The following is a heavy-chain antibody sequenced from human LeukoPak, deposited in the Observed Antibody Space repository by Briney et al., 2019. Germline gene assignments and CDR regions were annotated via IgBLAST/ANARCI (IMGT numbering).Heavy chain of an antibody. V-gene: IGHV4-34*01. CDR1: GGSFSGYY. D-gene: IGHD3-10*01. Sequence: PSETLSLTCAVYGGSFSGYYWNWIRKPPGKGLEWIGEINHSGRTNYNPSLKSRVTISVDTSKKQFSLKLSSVTAADTAVYYCARGVDYYGVWGQGTLVTVSS. CDR3: ARGVDYYGV. CDR2: INHSGRT. J-gene: IGHJ4*02.